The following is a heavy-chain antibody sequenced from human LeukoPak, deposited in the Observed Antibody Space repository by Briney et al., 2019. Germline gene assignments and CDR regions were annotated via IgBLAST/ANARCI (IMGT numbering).Heavy chain of an antibody. J-gene: IGHJ3*02. CDR3: ARGLLGYSSSWLGVAFDI. Sequence: SETLSLTCTGSGGSISDYYWTWIRQPPGKGLEWVGYIYYSGSTNYNPSLKSRLTISVDTSKSQFSLKLSSVTAADTAVYYCARGLLGYSSSWLGVAFDIWGQGTMVSVSS. V-gene: IGHV4-59*01. CDR2: IYYSGST. CDR1: GGSISDYY. D-gene: IGHD6-13*01.